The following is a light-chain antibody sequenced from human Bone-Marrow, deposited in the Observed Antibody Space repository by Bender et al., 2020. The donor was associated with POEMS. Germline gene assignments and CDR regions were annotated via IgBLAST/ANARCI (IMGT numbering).Light chain of an antibody. Sequence: QSALTQPPSASGSPGQSVTISCTGTSSDVGGYNHVSWYQQHPGKAPKVIIYEVTQRPSGVPNRFSASKSGSSASLAISGLQSEDAADYYCSTWDDRLNAWLFGGGTKLTVL. J-gene: IGLJ3*02. CDR1: SSDVGGYNH. CDR2: EVT. V-gene: IGLV2-8*01. CDR3: STWDDRLNAWL.